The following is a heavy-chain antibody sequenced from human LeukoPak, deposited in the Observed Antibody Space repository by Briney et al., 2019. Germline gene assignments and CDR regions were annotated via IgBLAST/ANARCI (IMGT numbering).Heavy chain of an antibody. CDR3: ARGDCSSTSCYRIAY. V-gene: IGHV1-18*01. Sequence: ASVKDSCKASVYNFISYGISWVRQAPGQGLEWMGWISACNGNTNYAQKFQGRVTMTTDTSTSTAYMELRSLRSDDTAVYYCARGDCSSTSCYRIAYWGQGTLVTVSS. J-gene: IGHJ4*02. CDR1: VYNFISYG. CDR2: ISACNGNT. D-gene: IGHD2-2*01.